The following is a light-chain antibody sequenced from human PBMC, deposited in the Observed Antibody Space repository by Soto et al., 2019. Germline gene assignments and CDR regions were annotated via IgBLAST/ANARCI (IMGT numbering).Light chain of an antibody. J-gene: IGKJ1*01. Sequence: ILMTQSPATVSVSPGESATLSCRASQNIYYNVAWYPHRPGQAPRLLIYRASTRAPGVPARFSGSGSGAEFTLTISSLQPEDFTVYSCLQYHNLWAFGQGTKVDIK. V-gene: IGKV3-15*01. CDR2: RAS. CDR3: LQYHNLWA. CDR1: QNIYYN.